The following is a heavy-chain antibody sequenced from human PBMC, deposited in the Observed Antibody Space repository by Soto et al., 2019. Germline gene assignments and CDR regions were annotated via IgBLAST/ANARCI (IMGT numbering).Heavy chain of an antibody. J-gene: IGHJ3*02. CDR3: ARGADTAMGYDAFDI. Sequence: ASVKVSCKASGYSFTSYDINWVRQATGQGLEWMGWMNPNSGNTGYAQKFQGRVTMTRNTSISTAYMELSSLRSEDTAVYYCARGADTAMGYDAFDIWGQGTMVTVSS. CDR2: MNPNSGNT. CDR1: GYSFTSYD. V-gene: IGHV1-8*01. D-gene: IGHD5-18*01.